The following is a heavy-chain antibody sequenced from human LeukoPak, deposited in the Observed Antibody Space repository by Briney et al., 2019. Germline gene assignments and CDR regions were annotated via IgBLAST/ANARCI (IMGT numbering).Heavy chain of an antibody. CDR1: GYTFTSYD. V-gene: IGHV1-8*01. Sequence: GASVKVSCKASGYTFTSYDINWVRQATGQGLEWMGWMNPNSGNTGYAQKFQGRVTMTRNTSISTAYMELSSLRSEDTAVYYCARDGSGSYWYYYYGMDVWGQGTTVTVSS. CDR2: MNPNSGNT. D-gene: IGHD3-10*01. J-gene: IGHJ6*02. CDR3: ARDGSGSYWYYYYGMDV.